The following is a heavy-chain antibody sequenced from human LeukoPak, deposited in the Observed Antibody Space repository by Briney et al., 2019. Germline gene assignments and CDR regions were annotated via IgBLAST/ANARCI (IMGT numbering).Heavy chain of an antibody. Sequence: SGPTLVNPTETLTLTCTVSGFSLSNARMGVSWIRQPPGKALEWLAHIFSNDEKSYSTSLKSRLTISKDTSKSQVVPTMTNMDPVDTATYYCARLNYDFWSGYIFDYWGQGTLVTVSS. CDR1: GFSLSNARMG. J-gene: IGHJ4*02. CDR3: ARLNYDFWSGYIFDY. D-gene: IGHD3-3*01. V-gene: IGHV2-26*01. CDR2: IFSNDEK.